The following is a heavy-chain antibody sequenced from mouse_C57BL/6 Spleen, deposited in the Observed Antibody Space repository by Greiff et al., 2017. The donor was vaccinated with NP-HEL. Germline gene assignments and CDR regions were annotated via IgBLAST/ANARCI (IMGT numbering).Heavy chain of an antibody. CDR2: IDPSDSET. CDR3: ARLDTTVVDSSFAY. Sequence: QVQLQQPGAELVRPGSSVKLSCKASGYTFTSYWMHWVKQRPIQGLEWIGNIDPSDSETHYNQKFKDKATLTVDKSSSTAYMQLSSLTSEDSAVYYCARLDTTVVDSSFAYWGQGTLVTVSA. CDR1: GYTFTSYW. V-gene: IGHV1-52*01. J-gene: IGHJ3*01. D-gene: IGHD1-1*01.